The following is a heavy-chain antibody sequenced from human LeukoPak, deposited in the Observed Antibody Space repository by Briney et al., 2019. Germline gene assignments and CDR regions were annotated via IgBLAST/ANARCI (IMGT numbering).Heavy chain of an antibody. CDR2: IWYDGSNK. Sequence: GGSLRLSCAASGFIISSYGMHWVRQAPGKGLEWVAVIWYDGSNKYYADSVKGRFTISRDNSKNTLYLQMNSLRAEDTAVYYCARGAGYSYGYVGAFDIWGQGTMVTVSS. V-gene: IGHV3-33*01. CDR1: GFIISSYG. J-gene: IGHJ3*02. D-gene: IGHD5-18*01. CDR3: ARGAGYSYGYVGAFDI.